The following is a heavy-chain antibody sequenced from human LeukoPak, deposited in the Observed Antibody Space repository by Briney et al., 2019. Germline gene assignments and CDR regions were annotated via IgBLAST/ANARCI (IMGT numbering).Heavy chain of an antibody. V-gene: IGHV4-59*12. CDR2: IYYSGIT. Sequence: SETLSLTCTVSGHSISSYYWYWFRQPPGKELEWIACIYYSGITHYNPSLKSRVTISLDTSKNQFSLRLSSVTAADTAVYYCAREGIVRTYDQWGQGTLVTVSS. J-gene: IGHJ4*02. CDR1: GHSISSYY. D-gene: IGHD2/OR15-2a*01. CDR3: AREGIVRTYDQ.